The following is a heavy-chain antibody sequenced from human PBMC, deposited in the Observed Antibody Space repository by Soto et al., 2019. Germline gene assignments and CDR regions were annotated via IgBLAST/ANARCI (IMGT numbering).Heavy chain of an antibody. CDR1: GGSISSSGHY. J-gene: IGHJ4*02. Sequence: PSETLSLPCTVSGGSISSSGHYWGWIRQPPGKGLEWIGSIYDRGSTYYNPSIKSRVTISVDTSKNQFYLRLGSVTAADTAVYNCARAGEQLEYDTSFDYWGQGTVVTVSS. D-gene: IGHD3-10*01. CDR3: ARAGEQLEYDTSFDY. V-gene: IGHV4-39*01. CDR2: IYDRGST.